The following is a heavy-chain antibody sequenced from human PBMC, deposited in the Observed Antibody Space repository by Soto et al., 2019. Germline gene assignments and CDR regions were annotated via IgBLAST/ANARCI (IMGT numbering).Heavy chain of an antibody. CDR2: IKQGGSEK. CDR1: GFTFSSYW. CDR3: AKGGYYSLFDI. D-gene: IGHD3-16*01. Sequence: PGGSLRLSCAASGFTFSSYWMSWVRQAPGKGLEWVANIKQGGSEKYYVDSVKGRFTISRDNAKNSLYLQMNSLRVEDTAVYFWAKGGYYSLFDIWGQGTMVTVSS. J-gene: IGHJ3*02. V-gene: IGHV3-7*03.